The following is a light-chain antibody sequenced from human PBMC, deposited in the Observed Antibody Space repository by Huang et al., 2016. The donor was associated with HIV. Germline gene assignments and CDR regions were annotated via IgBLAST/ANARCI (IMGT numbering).Light chain of an antibody. CDR3: QQYGSSPIT. CDR1: QSVDSNY. Sequence: EIVLTQSPGTLSLSPGETATLSCRAGQSVDSNYLAWYQQTPGQAPRLLIHDASTRATGIPGRFSGSGSGTDFTLTISRLEPEDFAVYYCQQYGSSPITFGQGTRLGIK. J-gene: IGKJ5*01. CDR2: DAS. V-gene: IGKV3-20*01.